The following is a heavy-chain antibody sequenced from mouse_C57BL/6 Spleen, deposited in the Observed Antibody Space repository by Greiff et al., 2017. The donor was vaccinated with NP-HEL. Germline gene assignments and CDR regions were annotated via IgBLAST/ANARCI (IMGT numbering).Heavy chain of an antibody. D-gene: IGHD1-1*01. J-gene: IGHJ3*01. CDR2: INPNNGGT. V-gene: IGHV1-26*01. Sequence: EVQLQQSGPELVKPGASVKISCKASGYTFTDYYMNWVKQSHGKSLEWIGDINPNNGGTSYNQKFKGKATLTVDKSSSTAYMELRSLTSEDSAVYYCARDYGGIQFAYWGQGTLVTVSA. CDR1: GYTFTDYY. CDR3: ARDYGGIQFAY.